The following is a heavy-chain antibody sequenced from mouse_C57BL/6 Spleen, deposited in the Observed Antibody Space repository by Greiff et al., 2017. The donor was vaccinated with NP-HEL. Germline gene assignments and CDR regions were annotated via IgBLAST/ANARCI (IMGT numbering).Heavy chain of an antibody. CDR2: INPYNGGT. Sequence: VQLKESGPVLVKPGASVKMSCKASGYTFTDYYMNWVKQSHGKSLEWIGVINPYNGGTSYNQKFKGKATLTVDKSSSTAYKELNSLTSEDSAVYYCAGDGYSKDYFDYWGQGTTLTVSS. CDR1: GYTFTDYY. V-gene: IGHV1-19*01. CDR3: AGDGYSKDYFDY. J-gene: IGHJ2*01. D-gene: IGHD2-3*01.